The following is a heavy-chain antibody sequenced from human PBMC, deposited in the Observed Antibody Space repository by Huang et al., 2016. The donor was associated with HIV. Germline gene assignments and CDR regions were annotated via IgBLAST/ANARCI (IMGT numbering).Heavy chain of an antibody. J-gene: IGHJ1*01. CDR2: INHRGSA. Sequence: QVRLQQWGAGLLKPSETLSLTCAVYGGSFSGSQWTWIRQSPGKGLEWIGEINHRGSATYNPSLKTALTVADTSVYFCARGLRFCRGGDCFPTHFQHWSQG. D-gene: IGHD2-21*02. CDR3: H. CDR1: GGSFSGSQ. V-gene: IGHV4-34*02.